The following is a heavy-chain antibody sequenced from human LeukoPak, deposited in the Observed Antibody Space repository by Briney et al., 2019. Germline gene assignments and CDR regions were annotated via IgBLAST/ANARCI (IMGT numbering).Heavy chain of an antibody. V-gene: IGHV1-2*02. Sequence: GASVKVSCKASGYTFTGYYMHWVRQAPGQGLEWIGWINPKSGGTNYAQKFQGRVTMTRDTSISTAYMEVSRMTSDDTAVYYCATSGGTSGPELDYWGQGTLVTVSS. CDR2: INPKSGGT. D-gene: IGHD3-3*01. CDR1: GYTFTGYY. CDR3: ATSGGTSGPELDY. J-gene: IGHJ4*02.